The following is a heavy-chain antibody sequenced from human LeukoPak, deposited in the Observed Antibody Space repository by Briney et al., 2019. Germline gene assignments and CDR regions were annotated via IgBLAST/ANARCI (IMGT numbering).Heavy chain of an antibody. Sequence: SETLSLTCTVSGYSISSGYYWGWIRQPPGEGLEWIGSIYHSGSTYYDPSLKSRVTISGDTSKNQFSLQLNSVTAEDTAVYYCGRSGVRSLYDFWSCYYFFDHWGQGTLVTVSS. J-gene: IGHJ4*02. V-gene: IGHV4-38-2*02. D-gene: IGHD3-3*01. CDR1: GYSISSGYY. CDR3: GRSGVRSLYDFWSCYYFFDH. CDR2: IYHSGST.